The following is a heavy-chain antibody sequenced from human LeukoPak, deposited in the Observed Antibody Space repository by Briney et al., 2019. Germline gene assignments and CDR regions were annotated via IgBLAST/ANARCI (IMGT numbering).Heavy chain of an antibody. J-gene: IGHJ4*02. CDR3: ARSPLHSGDYRFDL. V-gene: IGHV4-34*01. CDR1: GGSFSGYF. D-gene: IGHD4-17*01. Sequence: SETLSLSCAVYGGSFSGYFWSWGRQSPGKGLEWIGEINHGRNANYNPSLKSRVTISVDTSNKQLSLNMTSVTAADTAVYYCARSPLHSGDYRFDLWGQGTLVTVSS. CDR2: INHGRNA.